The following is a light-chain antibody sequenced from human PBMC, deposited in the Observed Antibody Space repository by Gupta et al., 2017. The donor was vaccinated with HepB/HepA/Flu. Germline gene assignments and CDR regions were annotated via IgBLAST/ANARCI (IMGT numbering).Light chain of an antibody. CDR2: GGS. Sequence: EIVLTQSPGTLSLSPGESATLSCRASQTIKGDTLVWYQQKRGQAPRLLMYGGSIRATGVPDRFSGSGSGTEFTLTISRLEPEDFAVFYCHHYDESGWRFGEGTKVEIK. J-gene: IGKJ1*01. CDR1: QTIKGDT. V-gene: IGKV3-20*01. CDR3: HHYDESGWR.